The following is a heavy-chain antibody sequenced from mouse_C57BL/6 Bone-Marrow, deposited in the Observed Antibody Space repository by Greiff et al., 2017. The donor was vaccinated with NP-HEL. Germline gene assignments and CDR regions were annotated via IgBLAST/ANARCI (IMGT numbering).Heavy chain of an antibody. CDR3: TRWFLYYFDY. Sequence: QVQLQQSGAELVRPGASVTLSCKASGYTFTDYEMHWVKQTPVHGLEWIGAIDPETGGTAYNQKFKGKAILTADKSSSTAYMELRSLTSDDSAVYYCTRWFLYYFDYWGQGTTLTVSS. J-gene: IGHJ2*01. D-gene: IGHD2-2*01. CDR2: IDPETGGT. CDR1: GYTFTDYE. V-gene: IGHV1-15*01.